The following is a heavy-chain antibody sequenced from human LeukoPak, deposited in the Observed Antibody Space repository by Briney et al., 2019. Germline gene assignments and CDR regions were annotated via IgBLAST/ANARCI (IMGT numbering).Heavy chain of an antibody. V-gene: IGHV3-49*04. Sequence: PGGSLRLSCTASGFTFGDYAMSWVRQAPGKGLEWVGFIRSKAYGGTTEYAASVKGRFTISRDDSKSIAYLQMNSLKTEDTAVYYCTRDLDDYWGQGTLVTVSS. CDR1: GFTFGDYA. CDR3: TRDLDDY. J-gene: IGHJ4*02. D-gene: IGHD3-3*01. CDR2: IRSKAYGGTT.